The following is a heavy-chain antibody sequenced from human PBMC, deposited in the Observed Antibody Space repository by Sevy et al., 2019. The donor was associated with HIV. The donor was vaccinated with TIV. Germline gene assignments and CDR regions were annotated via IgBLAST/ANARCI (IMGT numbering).Heavy chain of an antibody. CDR3: TGGGHWGGMDV. CDR1: GYTLTELS. D-gene: IGHD2-15*01. J-gene: IGHJ6*02. Sequence: ASVKVSCKVYGYTLTELSMHWVRQAPGKGLEWMGCFDPEDGEAIYSQSFQGRVTLTEDTSTDTAYMELSGLRSEDTAVYYCTGGGHWGGMDVWGQGTTVTVSS. CDR2: FDPEDGEA. V-gene: IGHV1-24*01.